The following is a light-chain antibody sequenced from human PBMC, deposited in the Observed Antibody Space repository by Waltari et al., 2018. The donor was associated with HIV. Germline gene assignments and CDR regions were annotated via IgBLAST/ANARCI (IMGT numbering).Light chain of an antibody. CDR3: QVWDNNDAV. V-gene: IGLV3-1*01. CDR1: KLGDKY. Sequence: SYELTQPPSMSVSPGQTAIIACSGDKLGDKYVCWYQQRPGQSPAMVMYQETARPSGVPERFSGSNPGDTASLPISGTQPLDEADYYCQVWDNNDAVVGGGKKLTVL. CDR2: QET. J-gene: IGLJ2*01.